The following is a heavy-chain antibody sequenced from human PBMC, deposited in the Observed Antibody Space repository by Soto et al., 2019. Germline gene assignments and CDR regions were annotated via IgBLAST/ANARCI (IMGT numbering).Heavy chain of an antibody. Sequence: GCSLKLSCKGFGSAFSADPFTCVRDTTGQGLEWIGRTIPLLKVADYAQDFQGRVTITADKSTSTAYMELTSLTSNDTAIYYCAIDLTIGSIFSVYEVIDSWRQGTLVTVSS. CDR1: GSAFSADP. CDR2: TIPLLKVA. D-gene: IGHD5-12*01. V-gene: IGHV1-69*04. J-gene: IGHJ4*02. CDR3: AIDLTIGSIFSVYEVIDS.